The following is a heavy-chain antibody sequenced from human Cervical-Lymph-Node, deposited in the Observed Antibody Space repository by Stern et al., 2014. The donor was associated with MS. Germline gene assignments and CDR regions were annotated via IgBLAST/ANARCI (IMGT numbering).Heavy chain of an antibody. CDR2: ISSSSSYI. CDR1: GFTFSSYS. Sequence: VQLVESGGGLVKPGGSLRLSCAASGFTFSSYSMNWVRPAPGQGLAWVSSISSSSSYIYDADSVKGRFTISRDNAKNSLYLQMNSLRAEDTAVYYCARELGYYDSSGFPAPFDYWGQGTLVTVSS. J-gene: IGHJ4*02. V-gene: IGHV3-21*01. D-gene: IGHD3-22*01. CDR3: ARELGYYDSSGFPAPFDY.